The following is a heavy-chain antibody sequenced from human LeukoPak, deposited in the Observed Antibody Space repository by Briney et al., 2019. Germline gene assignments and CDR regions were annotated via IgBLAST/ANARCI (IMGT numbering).Heavy chain of an antibody. Sequence: ASVRVSCKASGYTFTTYDINWVRQATGQGLEWMGWMNPNSGNTGYAQKFQGRVTITRNTSISTAYMELSSLRSEDTAVYYCARGSALNWNYGDFDYWGQGTLVTVSS. CDR2: MNPNSGNT. J-gene: IGHJ4*02. CDR1: GYTFTTYD. D-gene: IGHD1-7*01. CDR3: ARGSALNWNYGDFDY. V-gene: IGHV1-8*03.